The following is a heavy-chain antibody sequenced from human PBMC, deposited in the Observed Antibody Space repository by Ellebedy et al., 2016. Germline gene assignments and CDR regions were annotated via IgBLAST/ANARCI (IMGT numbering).Heavy chain of an antibody. V-gene: IGHV3-9*01. D-gene: IGHD5-18*01. CDR3: AKANTAMVQGGMDV. Sequence: GGSLRLSCAASGFTFDDYAMHWVRQAPGKGLEWVSGISWNSGSIGYADSVKGRFTISRDNAKNSLYLQMNSLRAEDTALYYCAKANTAMVQGGMDVWGQGTTVTVSS. CDR2: ISWNSGSI. J-gene: IGHJ6*02. CDR1: GFTFDDYA.